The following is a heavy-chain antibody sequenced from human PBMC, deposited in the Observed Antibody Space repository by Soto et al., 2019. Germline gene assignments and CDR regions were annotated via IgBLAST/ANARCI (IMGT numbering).Heavy chain of an antibody. V-gene: IGHV1-69*02. D-gene: IGHD2-15*01. CDR2: IIPILGIA. J-gene: IGHJ3*02. CDR1: GGTFSSYT. CDR3: ARQVYCSGGSCYDGDAFDI. Sequence: ASVKVSCKASGGTFSSYTISWVRQAPGQGLEWMGRIIPILGIANYAQKFQGRVTITADKSTSTAYMELSSLISEDTAVYYCARQVYCSGGSCYDGDAFDIWGQGTMVTVSS.